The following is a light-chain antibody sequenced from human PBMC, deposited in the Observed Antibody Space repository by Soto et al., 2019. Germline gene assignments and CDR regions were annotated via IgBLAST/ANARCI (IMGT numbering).Light chain of an antibody. V-gene: IGLV2-14*01. CDR1: SSDVGGYNY. CDR3: TSYSSSSNLGV. J-gene: IGLJ2*01. Sequence: QSALTQPASVSGSPGQSITISCTGTSSDVGGYNYVSWYQQHPGKAPKLIIYEVSNRPSGVSNRFSGSKSCSTASLTISGLQAEDEADYYCTSYSSSSNLGVFGGGTKLTVL. CDR2: EVS.